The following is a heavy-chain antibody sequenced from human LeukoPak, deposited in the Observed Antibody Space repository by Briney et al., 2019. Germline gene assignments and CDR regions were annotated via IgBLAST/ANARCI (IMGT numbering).Heavy chain of an antibody. CDR1: AFTFSSYN. V-gene: IGHV3-21*01. CDR2: ISSSSNYI. Sequence: GGSLRLSCAASAFTFSSYNMNWVRQAPGKGLEWVSSISSSSNYIFYTNSVKGRFTISRDNAKNSLYLQMNSLRAEDTAIYYCAKAYGSGSYYPDYWGQGTLVTVSS. D-gene: IGHD3-10*01. J-gene: IGHJ4*02. CDR3: AKAYGSGSYYPDY.